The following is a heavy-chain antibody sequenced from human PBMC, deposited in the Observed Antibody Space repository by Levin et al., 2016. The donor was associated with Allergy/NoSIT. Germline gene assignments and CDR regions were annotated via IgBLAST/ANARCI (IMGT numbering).Heavy chain of an antibody. CDR3: ARDYYYYYYMDV. Sequence: WIRQPPGKGLEWIGEINRSGSTNYNPSLKSRVTISVDTSKNQFSLKLSSVTAADTAVYYCARDYYYYYYMDVWGKGTTVTVSS. CDR2: INRSGST. J-gene: IGHJ6*03. V-gene: IGHV4-34*01.